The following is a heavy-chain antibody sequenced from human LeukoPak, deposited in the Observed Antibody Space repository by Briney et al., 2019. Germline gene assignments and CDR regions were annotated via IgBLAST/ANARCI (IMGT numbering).Heavy chain of an antibody. CDR2: ISSSGSTI. V-gene: IGHV3-11*01. CDR3: AKDIILGFLGAGPSFDY. CDR1: GFTFSDYY. D-gene: IGHD3-3*01. Sequence: GGSLRLSCAASGFTFSDYYMSWIRQAPGKGLEWVSYISSSGSTIYYADSVKGRFTISRDNSKNTLYLQMDSLRAEDTAVYYCAKDIILGFLGAGPSFDYWGQGTLVTVSS. J-gene: IGHJ4*02.